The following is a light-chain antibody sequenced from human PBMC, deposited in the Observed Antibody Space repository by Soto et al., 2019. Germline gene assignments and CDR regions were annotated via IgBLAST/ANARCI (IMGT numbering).Light chain of an antibody. CDR3: QQYGSSPWT. J-gene: IGKJ1*01. CDR1: QSVSSSY. Sequence: EIVLTQSPGTLSLSSGERATLSCRASQSVSSSYLAWYQQKPGQAPRLLIYGASSRATGIPDRFSGSGSGTDFTLTISRLEPEDFAVYYCQQYGSSPWTFGQGTKVKIK. V-gene: IGKV3-20*01. CDR2: GAS.